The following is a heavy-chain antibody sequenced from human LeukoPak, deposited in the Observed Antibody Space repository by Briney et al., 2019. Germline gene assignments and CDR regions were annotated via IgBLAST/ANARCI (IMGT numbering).Heavy chain of an antibody. CDR2: INPDSGGT. V-gene: IGHV1-2*02. CDR1: GYTFTGYY. Sequence: ASVKVSCKASGYTFTGYYMHWVRQAPGQGLEWMGWINPDSGGTNYAQKFQGRVIMTRDTSITTAYMELNRLGSDDTAVYYCARYSPRPYNWNVNLWGQGTLVTVSS. J-gene: IGHJ5*02. D-gene: IGHD1-20*01. CDR3: ARYSPRPYNWNVNL.